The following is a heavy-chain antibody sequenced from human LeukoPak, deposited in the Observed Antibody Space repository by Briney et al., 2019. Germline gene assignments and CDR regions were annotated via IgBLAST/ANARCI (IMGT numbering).Heavy chain of an antibody. CDR2: IRYDGSNK. V-gene: IGHV3-30*02. J-gene: IGHJ4*02. CDR1: GFTFSSYG. CDR3: AKDALWFGESYYFDY. Sequence: GGSLRLSCAAPGFTFSSYGMHWVRQAPGKGLEWVAFIRYDGSNKYYADSVKGRFTISRDNSKNTLYLQMNSLRAEDTAVYYCAKDALWFGESYYFDYWGQGTLVTVSS. D-gene: IGHD3-10*01.